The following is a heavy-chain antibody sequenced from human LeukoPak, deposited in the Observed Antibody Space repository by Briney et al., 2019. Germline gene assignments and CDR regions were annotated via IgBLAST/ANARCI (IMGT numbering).Heavy chain of an antibody. D-gene: IGHD1-1*01. V-gene: IGHV3-33*01. CDR3: ARDRQGTPGTFDI. Sequence: PGGSLRLSCAVSGFAFTSSGMHWVRQGPGKGLEWVGGIWYDGSQKYYADSVKGRFTISRDNSKNTLYLQMNSLRAEDTAVYYCARDRQGTPGTFDIWGQGTMVTVSP. J-gene: IGHJ3*02. CDR2: IWYDGSQK. CDR1: GFAFTSSG.